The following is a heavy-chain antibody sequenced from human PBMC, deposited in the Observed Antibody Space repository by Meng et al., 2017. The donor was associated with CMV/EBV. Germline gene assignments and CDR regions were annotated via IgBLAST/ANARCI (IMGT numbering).Heavy chain of an antibody. J-gene: IGHJ6*02. CDR3: ARELEPSYGMDV. D-gene: IGHD1-1*01. CDR2: IYYSGST. CDR1: GGSISSYY. Sequence: SGPTLVKPTQTLTLTCTVSGGSISSYYWSWIRQPPGKGLEWIGYIYYSGSTNYNPSLKSRVTISVDTSKNQFSLKLSSVTAADTAVYYCARELEPSYGMDVWGQGTTVTVSS. V-gene: IGHV4-59*01.